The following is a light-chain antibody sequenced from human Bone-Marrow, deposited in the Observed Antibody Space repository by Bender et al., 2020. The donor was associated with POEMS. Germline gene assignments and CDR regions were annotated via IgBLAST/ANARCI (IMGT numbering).Light chain of an antibody. J-gene: IGLJ3*02. Sequence: QSALTQPHSVSGSPGQPITISCTGANYDIGDHNYVSWYQQHPGKAPKLIIYEVSDRPSGISNRFSGSKSGNTASLTISGLQAEDEADYYCCSYAGSYEVFGGGTKLTVL. CDR2: EVS. CDR1: NYDIGDHNY. CDR3: CSYAGSYEV. V-gene: IGLV2-11*01.